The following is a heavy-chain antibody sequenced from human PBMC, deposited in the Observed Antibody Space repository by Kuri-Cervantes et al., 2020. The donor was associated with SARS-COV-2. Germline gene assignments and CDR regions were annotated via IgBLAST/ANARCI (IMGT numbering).Heavy chain of an antibody. CDR1: GFTFSSYW. Sequence: ETLSLTCAASGFTFSSYWMSWVRQAPGKGLEWVSSISTSSSYIYYADSVKGRFTISRDTAKNSLYLQMHSLRAEDTAAYYCAREGNSYGYIYYYYGMDVWGQGTTVTVSS. CDR3: AREGNSYGYIYYYYGMDV. CDR2: ISTSSSYI. V-gene: IGHV3-21*01. J-gene: IGHJ6*02. D-gene: IGHD5-18*01.